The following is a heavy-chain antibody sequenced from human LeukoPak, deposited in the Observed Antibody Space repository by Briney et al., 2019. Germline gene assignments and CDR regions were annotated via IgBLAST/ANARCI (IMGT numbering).Heavy chain of an antibody. CDR1: GGTFSSYA. J-gene: IGHJ4*02. D-gene: IGHD2-8*01. CDR3: ARASEVNLGYCTNGVCPSYSSSWSYFDY. CDR2: IIPIFGTA. Sequence: SVKVSCKASGGTFSSYAISWVRQAPGQGLEWMGGIIPIFGTANYAQKFQGRVTITTDESTSTAYMELSSLRSEDTAVYYCARASEVNLGYCTNGVCPSYSSSWSYFDYWGQGTLVTVSS. V-gene: IGHV1-69*05.